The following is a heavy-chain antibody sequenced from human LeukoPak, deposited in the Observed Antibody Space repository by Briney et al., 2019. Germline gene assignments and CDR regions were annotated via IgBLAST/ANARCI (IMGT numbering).Heavy chain of an antibody. CDR1: GGSISSGGYY. Sequence: SETLSLTCTVSGGSISSGGYYWSWIRQHPGKGPEWIGYIYYSGSTYYNPSLKSRVTISVDTSKNQFSLKLSSVTAADTAVYYCARDQKYDFWSGYGSDAFDIWGQGTMVTVSS. CDR2: IYYSGST. CDR3: ARDQKYDFWSGYGSDAFDI. J-gene: IGHJ3*02. V-gene: IGHV4-31*03. D-gene: IGHD3-3*01.